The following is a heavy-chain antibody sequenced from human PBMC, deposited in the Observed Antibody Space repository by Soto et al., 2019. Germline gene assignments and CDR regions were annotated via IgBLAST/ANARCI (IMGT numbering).Heavy chain of an antibody. Sequence: PGGSLRLSCAASGFTFSSYGMHWVRQAPGKGLEWVAGIWYDGNNKYYADSVKDRFTISRDNSKNTVYLQMNSLRDEDTAVYYCARSYYPDSSDYYYDYWGQGALVT. D-gene: IGHD3-22*01. CDR3: ARSYYPDSSDYYYDY. CDR2: IWYDGNNK. CDR1: GFTFSSYG. J-gene: IGHJ4*02. V-gene: IGHV3-33*01.